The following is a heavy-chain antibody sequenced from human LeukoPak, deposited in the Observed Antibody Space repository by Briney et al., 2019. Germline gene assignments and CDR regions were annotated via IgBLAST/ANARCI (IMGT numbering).Heavy chain of an antibody. Sequence: TLSLTCTVSGGSISSYYWSWIRQPPGKALEWLARIDWDDDKYYSTSLKTRLTISKDTSKNQVVLTMTNMDPVDTATYYCARTLAAAGMLVPWFDPWGQGTLVTVSS. CDR3: ARTLAAAGMLVPWFDP. CDR1: GGSISSYYW. V-gene: IGHV2-70*11. CDR2: IDWDDDK. D-gene: IGHD6-13*01. J-gene: IGHJ5*02.